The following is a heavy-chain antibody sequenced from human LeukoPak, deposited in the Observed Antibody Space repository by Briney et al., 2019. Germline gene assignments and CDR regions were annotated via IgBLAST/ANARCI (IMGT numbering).Heavy chain of an antibody. CDR3: TSSYSSSWWVSHDAFDI. J-gene: IGHJ3*02. CDR2: IRSKAYGGTT. CDR1: GFTFGDYA. V-gene: IGHV3-49*04. D-gene: IGHD6-13*01. Sequence: GGSLRLSCTASGFTFGDYAMSWVRQAPGKGLEWVGFIRSKAYGGTTEYAASVKGRFTISRDDSKSIAYLQMNSLKTEDTAVYYCTSSYSSSWWVSHDAFDIWGQGTMVTVSS.